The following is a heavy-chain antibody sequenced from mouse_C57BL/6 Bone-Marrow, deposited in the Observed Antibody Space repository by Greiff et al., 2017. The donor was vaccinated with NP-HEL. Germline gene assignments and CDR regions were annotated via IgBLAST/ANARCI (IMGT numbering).Heavy chain of an antibody. CDR2: INPYNGGT. CDR3: ARNYGAHYAMDY. J-gene: IGHJ4*01. V-gene: IGHV1-19*01. Sequence: VQLQQSGPVLVKPGASVKMSCKASGYTFSDYYMNWVKQSHGKSLEWIGVINPYNGGTSYNQKFKGKATLTVYKSSSTAYMERNSLTSEDSAVYYCARNYGAHYAMDYWGQGTSVTVSS. D-gene: IGHD1-1*01. CDR1: GYTFSDYY.